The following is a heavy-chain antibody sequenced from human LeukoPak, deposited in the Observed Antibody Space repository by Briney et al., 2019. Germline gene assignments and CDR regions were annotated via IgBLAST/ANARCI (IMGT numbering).Heavy chain of an antibody. J-gene: IGHJ6*02. D-gene: IGHD6-13*01. CDR2: INPSGGST. V-gene: IGHV1-46*01. CDR1: GYTFTSYY. Sequence: ASVKVSCKASGYTFTSYYMHWVRQAPGQGLEWMGIINPSGGSTSYAQKFQGRVTMTRDTSTSTVYMELSSLRSEDTAVYYCAREPQAAADFYYYYYYGMDVWGQGTTATVSS. CDR3: AREPQAAADFYYYYYYGMDV.